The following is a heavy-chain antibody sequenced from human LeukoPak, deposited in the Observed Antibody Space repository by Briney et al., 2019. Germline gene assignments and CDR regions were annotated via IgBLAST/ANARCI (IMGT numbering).Heavy chain of an antibody. Sequence: AAVRVSCKVSGYTLTELSMHRGRQAPGKGGERMGGFDPEDGETIYAQKFQGRVTMTEDTSTDTAYMELSSLRSEDTAVYYCATRIVGAQPSDYWGQGTLVTVSS. V-gene: IGHV1-24*01. J-gene: IGHJ4*02. CDR1: GYTLTELS. CDR2: FDPEDGET. CDR3: ATRIVGAQPSDY. D-gene: IGHD1-26*01.